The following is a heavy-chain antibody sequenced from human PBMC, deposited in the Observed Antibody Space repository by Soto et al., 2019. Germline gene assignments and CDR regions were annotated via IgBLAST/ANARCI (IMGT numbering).Heavy chain of an antibody. CDR1: GFSLSTSGVG. CDR3: ASRRRGSYFDY. CDR2: IYWDDDK. J-gene: IGHJ4*02. D-gene: IGHD3-16*01. Sequence: QITLKESGPTLVKPTQTLTLTCTFSGFSLSTSGVGVGWIRQPPGKALEWLALIYWDDDKRYSPSLKSRLTSTKDTSKNPVVLTMTNMDPVDTATYYCASRRRGSYFDYWGQGTLFTVSS. V-gene: IGHV2-5*02.